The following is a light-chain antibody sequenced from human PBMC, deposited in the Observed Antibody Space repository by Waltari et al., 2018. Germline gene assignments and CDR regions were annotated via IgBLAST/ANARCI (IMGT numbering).Light chain of an antibody. CDR3: QSYDSSLSGSV. Sequence: QSGLTQPPSVSGAPGPRVTISCPGSRSTIGAGYDVPWYQLLPGTAPKLLIYGNSNRPSGVPDRFSGSKSGTSASLAITGLQAEDEAGYYCQSYDSSLSGSVFGGGTKLTVL. J-gene: IGLJ2*01. V-gene: IGLV1-40*01. CDR2: GNS. CDR1: RSTIGAGYD.